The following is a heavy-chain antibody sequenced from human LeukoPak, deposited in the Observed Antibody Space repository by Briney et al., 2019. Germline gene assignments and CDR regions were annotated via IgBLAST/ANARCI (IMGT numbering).Heavy chain of an antibody. D-gene: IGHD2-2*01. CDR3: ARVVEGYCSSTSCPPPYYYYYYMDV. CDR2: IYYSGST. J-gene: IGHJ6*03. V-gene: IGHV4-59*01. CDR1: GGSISSYY. Sequence: SEALSLTCTVSGGSISSYYWSWIRQPPGKGLEWIGYIYYSGSTNYNPSLKSRVTRSVDTSKNQFSLKLSSVTAADTAVYYCARVVEGYCSSTSCPPPYYYYYYMDVWGKGTTVTVSS.